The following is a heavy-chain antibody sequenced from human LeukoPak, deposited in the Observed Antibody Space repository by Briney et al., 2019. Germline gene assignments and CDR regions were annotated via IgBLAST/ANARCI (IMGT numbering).Heavy chain of an antibody. V-gene: IGHV3-72*01. J-gene: IGHJ4*02. CDR2: TRNKANSYTT. CDR3: ARDGGRRGNSAYYFDY. CDR1: GFTFSDHY. D-gene: IGHD4-23*01. Sequence: GGTLRLSCAASGFTFSDHYMDWVRQAPGKGLEWVGRTRNKANSYTTEYAASVKGRFTISRDDSKNSLYLQMNSLKTEDTAVYYCARDGGRRGNSAYYFDYWGQGTLVTVSS.